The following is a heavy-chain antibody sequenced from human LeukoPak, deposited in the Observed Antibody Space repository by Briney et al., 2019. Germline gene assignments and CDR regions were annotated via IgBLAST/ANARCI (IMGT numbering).Heavy chain of an antibody. CDR2: IKSKIDGGTA. CDR3: TSISASVVGESFDY. CDR1: GFTFRNAW. V-gene: IGHV3-15*01. J-gene: IGHJ4*02. D-gene: IGHD2-15*01. Sequence: PGGSLRLSCAASGFTFRNAWMSWVRQVPGKGLEWVGRIKSKIDGGTADYAAPVKGRFTISRDDSKNTVDLQMNSLKTEDTALYYCTSISASVVGESFDYWGQGTQVTVSS.